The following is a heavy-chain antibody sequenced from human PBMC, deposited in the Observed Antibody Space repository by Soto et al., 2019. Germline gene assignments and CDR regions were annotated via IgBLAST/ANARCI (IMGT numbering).Heavy chain of an antibody. CDR3: ARERSTVVTRPDAFDI. CDR2: ISYDGSNK. J-gene: IGHJ3*02. V-gene: IGHV3-30-3*01. CDR1: GFTFSSYA. Sequence: GALRRSCTASGFTFSSYAMHWVRQAPGKGLEWVAVISYDGSNKYYADSVKGRFTISRDNSKNTLYLQMNSLRAEDTAVYYCARERSTVVTRPDAFDIWGQGAMVTVSS. D-gene: IGHD4-17*01.